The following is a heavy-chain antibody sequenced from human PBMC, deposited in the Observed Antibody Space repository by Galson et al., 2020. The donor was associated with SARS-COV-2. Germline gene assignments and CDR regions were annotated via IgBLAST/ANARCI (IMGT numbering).Heavy chain of an antibody. V-gene: IGHV4-39*06. J-gene: IGHJ3*02. D-gene: IGHD3-16*01. Sequence: ASETLSLTCTVSGGSINSNTYYWAWIRQPPGQGLEWIGRIYYSGSTWYNPSLKSRVTISVDTSKNQFTLQLNSVSAADTAVYYCARREGAYDYFAFGTWGQGTMVALSS. CDR2: IYYSGST. CDR3: ARREGAYDYFAFGT. CDR1: GGSINSNTYY.